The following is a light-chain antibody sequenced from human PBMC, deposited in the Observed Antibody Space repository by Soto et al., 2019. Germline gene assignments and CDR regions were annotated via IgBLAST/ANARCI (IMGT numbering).Light chain of an antibody. Sequence: QSVLTQPGSVSVSPGQSVTISCTDSSSDVGRYEYVSWYQQHPGKVPKLIIYDVSERPAGVPDRFSGSKSGNTASLTISGLQAEDEADYSCCSFAGSYTYVFGGGTKVTVL. CDR2: DVS. V-gene: IGLV2-11*01. J-gene: IGLJ1*01. CDR1: SSDVGRYEY. CDR3: CSFAGSYTYV.